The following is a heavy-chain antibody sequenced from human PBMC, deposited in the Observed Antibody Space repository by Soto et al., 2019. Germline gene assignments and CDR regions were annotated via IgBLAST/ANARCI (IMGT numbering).Heavy chain of an antibody. D-gene: IGHD2-15*01. J-gene: IGHJ6*02. CDR1: GYSFTSYW. V-gene: IGHV5-51*01. Sequence: GESLKISCKGSGYSFTSYWIGWVRQMPGKGLEWMGIIYPGDSDTRYSPSFQGQVTISADKSISTAYLQWSSLKASDTAMYYCARYCSGGSCYSHYYGMDVWGQGTTVNVSS. CDR2: IYPGDSDT. CDR3: ARYCSGGSCYSHYYGMDV.